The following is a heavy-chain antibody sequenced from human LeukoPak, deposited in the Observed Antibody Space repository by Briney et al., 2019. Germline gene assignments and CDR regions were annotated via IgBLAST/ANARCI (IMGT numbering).Heavy chain of an antibody. CDR1: GFPVSSNY. J-gene: IGHJ4*02. V-gene: IGHV3-53*01. Sequence: PGGSLSLSCAASGFPVSSNYMCGVRQAPGKGLQWVSVIYSGDTTYYADSVKGRFTISRDNSRNTLYLQMNGLRAEDTAVYYCARIRDGYNDYWGQGTLVTVSS. CDR2: IYSGDTT. D-gene: IGHD5-24*01. CDR3: ARIRDGYNDY.